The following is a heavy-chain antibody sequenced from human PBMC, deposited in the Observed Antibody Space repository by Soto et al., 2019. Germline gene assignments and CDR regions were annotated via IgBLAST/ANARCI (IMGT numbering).Heavy chain of an antibody. J-gene: IGHJ4*02. CDR3: ARLGFPEYRFDS. Sequence: ETLSLTCTVSGDSIRTYYWSWIRQPPGKGLEWIAYIYNSGTTNYNPSLESRVTISVDTSKNQFSLNLRSLTATDTAVYYCARLGFPEYRFDSWGQGTLVTVSS. V-gene: IGHV4-4*08. CDR2: IYNSGTT. CDR1: GDSIRTYY. D-gene: IGHD6-6*01.